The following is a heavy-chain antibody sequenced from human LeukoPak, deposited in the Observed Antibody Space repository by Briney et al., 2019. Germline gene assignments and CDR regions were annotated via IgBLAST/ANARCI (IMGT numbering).Heavy chain of an antibody. D-gene: IGHD4-17*01. V-gene: IGHV4-34*01. CDR2: INHSGST. Sequence: SETLSLTCAVYGGSFSGYYWSWIRQPPGKRLEWIGEINHSGSTNYNPSLKSRVTISVDTSKNQFSLKLSSVTAADTAVYYCARGRGSTTYYYYYYGMDVWGQGTTVTVSS. J-gene: IGHJ6*02. CDR1: GGSFSGYY. CDR3: ARGRGSTTYYYYYYGMDV.